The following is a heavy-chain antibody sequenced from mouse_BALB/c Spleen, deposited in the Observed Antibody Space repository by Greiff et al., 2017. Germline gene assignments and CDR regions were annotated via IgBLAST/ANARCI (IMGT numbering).Heavy chain of an antibody. CDR3: ARITTALFDY. CDR2: IDPANGNT. Sequence: VQLQQSGAELVKPGASVKLSCTASGFNIKDTYMHWVKQRPEQGLEWIGRIDPANGNTKYDPKFQGKATITADTSSNTAYLELSSLTSEDTAVYYCARITTALFDYWGQGTTLTVSS. D-gene: IGHD1-2*01. CDR1: GFNIKDTY. J-gene: IGHJ2*01. V-gene: IGHV14-3*02.